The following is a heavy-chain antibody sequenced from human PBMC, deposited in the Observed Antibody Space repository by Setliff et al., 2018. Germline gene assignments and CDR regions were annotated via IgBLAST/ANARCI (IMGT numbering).Heavy chain of an antibody. CDR2: INTNTGNP. V-gene: IGHV7-4-1*02. J-gene: IGHJ6*03. Sequence: KVSCKASGYTFTTYAMGWMRQAPGQGLEWMGWINTNTGNPSYAQGFTGRFVFSLDTSVSTAYLQINSLEAEDSAVYYCARASRFGTTVWKGDYYMDVWGKGTTVTVSS. CDR1: GYTFTTYA. D-gene: IGHD4-4*01. CDR3: ARASRFGTTVWKGDYYMDV.